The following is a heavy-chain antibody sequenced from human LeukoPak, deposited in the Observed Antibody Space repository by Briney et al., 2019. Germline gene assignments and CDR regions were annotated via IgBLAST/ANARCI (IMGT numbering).Heavy chain of an antibody. Sequence: GGSLRLSCAASGFTFSSYAMSWVRQAPGKGLEWVSAISGSGGSTYYADSVKGGFTISRDNSKNTLYLQMNSLRAEDTAVYYCAKCSPPAFGSSGYYYYYYGMDVWGQGTTVTVSS. J-gene: IGHJ6*02. V-gene: IGHV3-23*01. D-gene: IGHD3-22*01. CDR1: GFTFSSYA. CDR2: ISGSGGST. CDR3: AKCSPPAFGSSGYYYYYYGMDV.